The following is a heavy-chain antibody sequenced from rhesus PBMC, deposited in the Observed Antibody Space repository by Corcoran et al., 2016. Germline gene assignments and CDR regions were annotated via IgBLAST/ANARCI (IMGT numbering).Heavy chain of an antibody. V-gene: IGHV4S10*01. D-gene: IGHD6-25*01. CDR3: ARVWGGSWTCDY. CDR1: GGSISDSYR. J-gene: IGHJ4*01. Sequence: QVQLQESGPGVVKPSETLSLTCAVSGGSISDSYRWSWIRQPPGKGLEWIGYIYGSSTSTNYNPSLKSRVTISKDTSKNQFSLKPSSVTAADTAVYYCARVWGGSWTCDYWGQGVLVTVSS. CDR2: IYGSSTST.